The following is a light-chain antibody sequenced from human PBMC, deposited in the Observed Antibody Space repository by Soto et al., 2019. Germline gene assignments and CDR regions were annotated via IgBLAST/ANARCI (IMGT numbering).Light chain of an antibody. CDR2: GNT. V-gene: IGLV1-40*01. Sequence: QSVLTQPPSVSGAPGQRVTISCTGSSSNIGADYDVQWYQQVPGTAPKLLIYGNTNRPSGVPDRFSGSISGTSASLAISGLQAEDVADYYCQSHDSSLSAHVVFGGGTKLTVL. CDR1: SSNIGADYD. J-gene: IGLJ2*01. CDR3: QSHDSSLSAHVV.